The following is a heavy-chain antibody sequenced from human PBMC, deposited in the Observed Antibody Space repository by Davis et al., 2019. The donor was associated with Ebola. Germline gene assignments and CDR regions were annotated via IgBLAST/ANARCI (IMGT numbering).Heavy chain of an antibody. CDR1: GFTFSSLA. CDR2: ITGSGRST. Sequence: PGGSLRPSCAAPGFTFSSLAMTWVRQAPGKGLEWVSGITGSGRSTYYADSVKGRFTISRDNSKNTLYLQMNSLRAEDTAVYYCAKSILYYPWGFDYWGQGTLVTVSS. D-gene: IGHD2-15*01. CDR3: AKSILYYPWGFDY. J-gene: IGHJ4*02. V-gene: IGHV3-23*01.